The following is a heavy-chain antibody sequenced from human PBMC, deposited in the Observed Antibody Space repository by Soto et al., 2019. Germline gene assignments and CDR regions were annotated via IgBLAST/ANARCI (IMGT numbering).Heavy chain of an antibody. J-gene: IGHJ2*01. Sequence: EEQLLESGGGLVQPGGSLRLSCSASGFTFSNYALNWVRQAPGKGLEWVSGISGSASGTYYTDSVQGRFTISRDNSKNTLYLQMNNLRAEDTALYYCAKSRSEVAAYWYFDIWGRGTLVTVSS. CDR3: AKSRSEVAAYWYFDI. CDR2: ISGSASGT. CDR1: GFTFSNYA. D-gene: IGHD1-26*01. V-gene: IGHV3-23*01.